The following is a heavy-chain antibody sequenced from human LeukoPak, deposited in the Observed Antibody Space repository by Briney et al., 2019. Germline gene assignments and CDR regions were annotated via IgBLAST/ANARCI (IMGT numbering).Heavy chain of an antibody. D-gene: IGHD3-22*01. CDR2: VSGGGGSP. CDR3: AKDYSSGYYHAYAFDI. J-gene: IGHJ3*02. CDR1: GFTFSSYA. V-gene: IGHV3-23*01. Sequence: GGSLRLSCAASGFTFSSYAMSWVRQAPGKGLEWVSGVSGGGGSPNYADSVKGRFTLSRDNSNNTLYLEMNSLRAEDTAVYYCAKDYSSGYYHAYAFDIWGQGTMVTVSS.